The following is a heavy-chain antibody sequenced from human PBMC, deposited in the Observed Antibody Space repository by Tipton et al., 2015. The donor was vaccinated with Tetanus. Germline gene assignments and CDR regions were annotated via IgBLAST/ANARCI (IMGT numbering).Heavy chain of an antibody. V-gene: IGHV3-33*01. CDR2: SWYDGTDK. CDR3: AREADCSGGSCFSGDFDN. CDR1: GFIFSSYG. J-gene: IGHJ4*02. Sequence: SGFIFSSYGIHWVRQAPGKGLEWVAVSWYDGTDKYYADSVKGRFTITRDNSKNTLYLQMNSLRAEDTAVYYCAREADCSGGSCFSGDFDNWGQGTQVTVSS. D-gene: IGHD2-15*01.